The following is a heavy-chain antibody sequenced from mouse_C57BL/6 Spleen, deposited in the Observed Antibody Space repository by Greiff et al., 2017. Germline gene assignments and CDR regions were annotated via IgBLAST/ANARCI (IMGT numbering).Heavy chain of an antibody. Sequence: EVHLVESGGGLVQPGGSMKLSCAASGFTFSDAWMDWVRQSPENGLECVPEIRNKANNHATYYAESVKGRFTISRDDSKSSVYLQMNSLRAEDTGIYYCAIYYEGEDYWGQGTSVTVSA. CDR2: IRNKANNHAT. V-gene: IGHV6-6*01. J-gene: IGHJ4*01. D-gene: IGHD2-4*01. CDR1: GFTFSDAW. CDR3: AIYYEGEDY.